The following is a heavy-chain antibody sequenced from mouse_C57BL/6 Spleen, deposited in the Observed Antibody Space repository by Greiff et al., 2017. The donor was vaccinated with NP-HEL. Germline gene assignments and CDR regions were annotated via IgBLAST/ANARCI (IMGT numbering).Heavy chain of an antibody. CDR1: GFTFSSYA. J-gene: IGHJ4*01. D-gene: IGHD2-3*01. V-gene: IGHV5-4*01. CDR3: ARDERNDGYYVGAMDY. CDR2: ISDGGSYT. Sequence: EVNVVESGGGLVKPGGSLKLSCAASGFTFSSYAMSWVRQPPEKRLALVATISDGGSYTYYPDNVKSRVTSSRDNAKNNLYLQMRHLKSEDTARYYCARDERNDGYYVGAMDYWGQGTSVTVSS.